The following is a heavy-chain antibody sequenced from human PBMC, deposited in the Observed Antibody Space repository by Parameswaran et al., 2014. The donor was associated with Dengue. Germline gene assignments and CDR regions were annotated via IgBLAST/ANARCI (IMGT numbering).Heavy chain of an antibody. Sequence: RWIRQPPGKGLEWIGEINHSGSTNYNPSLKSRVTISVDTSKNQFSLKLSSVTAADTAVYYCARVPRSLVFRYNWFDPWGQGTLVTVSS. CDR2: INHSGST. J-gene: IGHJ5*02. V-gene: IGHV4-34*01. CDR3: ARVPRSLVFRYNWFDP. D-gene: IGHD5/OR15-5a*01.